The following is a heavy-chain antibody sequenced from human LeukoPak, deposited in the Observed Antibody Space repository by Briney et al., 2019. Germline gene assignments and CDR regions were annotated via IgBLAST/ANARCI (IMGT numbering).Heavy chain of an antibody. CDR2: INHSGST. CDR1: GGSFSGYY. D-gene: IGHD3-22*01. J-gene: IGHJ4*02. Sequence: SETLSLTCAVYGGSFSGYYWSWIRQPPGKGLEWIGEINHSGSTNYNPSLKSRVTISVDTSKNQFSLKLCSVTAADTAVYYCARGGYYYDSSGLGYWGQGTLVTVSS. V-gene: IGHV4-34*01. CDR3: ARGGYYYDSSGLGY.